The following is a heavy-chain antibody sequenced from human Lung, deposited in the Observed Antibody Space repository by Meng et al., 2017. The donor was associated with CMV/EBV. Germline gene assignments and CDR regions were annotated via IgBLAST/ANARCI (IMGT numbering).Heavy chain of an antibody. J-gene: IGHJ4*02. Sequence: SCAASGFTFSNYWMSWVRQAPGKGLEWVANIKQDGGERYYVDSVKGRFTISRDNAKNSLYLQMNDLRAEDTAVYFCARAATYYSGSGSYYDSWGQGTXVNGAS. CDR3: ARAATYYSGSGSYYDS. CDR1: GFTFSNYW. V-gene: IGHV3-7*04. D-gene: IGHD3-10*01. CDR2: IKQDGGER.